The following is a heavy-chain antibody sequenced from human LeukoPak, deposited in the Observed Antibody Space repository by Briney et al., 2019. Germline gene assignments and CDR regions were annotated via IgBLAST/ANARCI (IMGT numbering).Heavy chain of an antibody. CDR2: INPNSGGT. CDR3: ARYCSGGSCYSDAFDI. Sequence: ASVKVSCKASGYTFTGYYMHWVRQAPGQGLEWMGWINPNSGGTNYAQKFQGRVTMTRDTSISTAYMELSRLRSDDTAVYYCARYCSGGSCYSDAFDIWGQGTVVTVSS. J-gene: IGHJ3*02. CDR1: GYTFTGYY. D-gene: IGHD2-15*01. V-gene: IGHV1-2*02.